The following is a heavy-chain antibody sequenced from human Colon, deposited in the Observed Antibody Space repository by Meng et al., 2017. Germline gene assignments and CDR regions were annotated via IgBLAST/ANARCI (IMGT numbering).Heavy chain of an antibody. Sequence: QVQLQQSGPRLVKPSQTLSLTFTVSGATINSGGYFWTWIRQLPGKGLEWIGYIDDSGTTKYNPSLKNSLTISRDTSKNEFSLKLGSVTAADTAVYYCARQVGKYWYFDVWGRGTLVTVSS. CDR2: IDDSGTT. V-gene: IGHV4-31*01. J-gene: IGHJ2*01. CDR1: GATINSGGYF. CDR3: ARQVGKYWYFDV. D-gene: IGHD2-2*01.